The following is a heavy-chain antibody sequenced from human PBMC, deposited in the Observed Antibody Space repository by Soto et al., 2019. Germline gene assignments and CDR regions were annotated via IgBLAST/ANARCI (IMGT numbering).Heavy chain of an antibody. J-gene: IGHJ4*02. CDR2: ISYDGSNK. V-gene: IGHV3-30*18. Sequence: GGSLRLSCAASGFTFSSYGMHWVRQAPGKGLEWVAVISYDGSNKYYADSVKGRFTISRDNSKNTLYLQMNSLRAEDTAVYYCAKDREYDFWSGYQFDYWGQGTLVTVSS. D-gene: IGHD3-3*01. CDR3: AKDREYDFWSGYQFDY. CDR1: GFTFSSYG.